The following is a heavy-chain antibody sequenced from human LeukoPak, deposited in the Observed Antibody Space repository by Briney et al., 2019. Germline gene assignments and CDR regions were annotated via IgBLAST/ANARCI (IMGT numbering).Heavy chain of an antibody. Sequence: PSETLSLTCSVSGYSFTSGHYWGWIRQPPGKGLEWIANIYHTGSARYNPSLKSRVTISVDTSKNQFSLKLSSVTAADTAVYYCARYCTSTTCILRGFDYWGQGTLVTVSS. D-gene: IGHD2-2*01. V-gene: IGHV4-38-2*01. CDR2: IYHTGSA. CDR1: GYSFTSGHY. J-gene: IGHJ4*02. CDR3: ARYCTSTTCILRGFDY.